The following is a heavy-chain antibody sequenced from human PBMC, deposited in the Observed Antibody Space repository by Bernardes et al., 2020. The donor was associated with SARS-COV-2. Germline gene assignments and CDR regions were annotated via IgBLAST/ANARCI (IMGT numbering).Heavy chain of an antibody. CDR2: IYYSGST. V-gene: IGHV4-39*01. CDR3: ARQETIVVVLVAARGAFDI. D-gene: IGHD2-2*01. Sequence: SETLSLTCTVSGGSISSSSYYWGWIRQPPGKGLEWIGSIYYSGSTYYNPSLKSRVTISVDTSKNQFSLKLSSVTAADTAVYYCARQETIVVVLVAARGAFDIWGQGTMVTVSS. J-gene: IGHJ3*02. CDR1: GGSISSSSYY.